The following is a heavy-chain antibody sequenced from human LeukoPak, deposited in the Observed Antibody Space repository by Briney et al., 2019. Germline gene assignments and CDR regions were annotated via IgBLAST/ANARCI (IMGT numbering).Heavy chain of an antibody. V-gene: IGHV1-69*05. Sequence: SVKVSCKASGGTFSSYAISWVRQAPGQGLEWMGGIIPIFGTANYAQKFQGRVTITTDESTSTAYMELSGLRSEDTAVYYCARGVVTKNTAMVIKDDYWGQGTLVTVSS. CDR3: ARGVVTKNTAMVIKDDY. J-gene: IGHJ4*02. CDR1: GGTFSSYA. D-gene: IGHD5-18*01. CDR2: IIPIFGTA.